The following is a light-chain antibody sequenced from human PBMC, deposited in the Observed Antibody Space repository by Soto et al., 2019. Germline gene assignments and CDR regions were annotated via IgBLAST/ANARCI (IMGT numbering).Light chain of an antibody. CDR2: YSN. CDR3: AAWDDRLRGYV. Sequence: QSALTQSASASGTPGQRVTISCSGGTSNIGTNAVYWFQLLPGTAPKLLIYYSNHRPSGISDRFSGSKSGTSASLAISGVRPEDEADYYCAAWDDRLRGYVFATGTKVTVL. V-gene: IGLV1-47*01. J-gene: IGLJ1*01. CDR1: TSNIGTNA.